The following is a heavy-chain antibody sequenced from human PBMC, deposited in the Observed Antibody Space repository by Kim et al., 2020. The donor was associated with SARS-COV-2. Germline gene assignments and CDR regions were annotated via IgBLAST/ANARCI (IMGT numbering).Heavy chain of an antibody. J-gene: IGHJ5*02. CDR3: ARVRYYDSSGYQTGGWFDP. Sequence: GRFTISRDNAKNSLYLQMNSLRAEDTAVYYCARVRYYDSSGYQTGGWFDPWGQGTLVTVSS. D-gene: IGHD3-22*01. V-gene: IGHV3-11*06.